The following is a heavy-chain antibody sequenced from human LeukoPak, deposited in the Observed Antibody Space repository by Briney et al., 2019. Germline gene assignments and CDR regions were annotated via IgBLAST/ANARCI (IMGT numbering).Heavy chain of an antibody. CDR3: ARDRRELELGEDYYYYGMDV. CDR2: IYYSGST. D-gene: IGHD1-7*01. J-gene: IGHJ6*02. V-gene: IGHV4-31*03. Sequence: SETLSLTCTVSGGSISSGGYYWSWLRQHPGKGLEWIGYIYYSGSTYYNPSLKSRVTISVDTSKNQFSLKLSSVTAADTAVYYCARDRRELELGEDYYYYGMDVWGQGTTVTVSS. CDR1: GGSISSGGYY.